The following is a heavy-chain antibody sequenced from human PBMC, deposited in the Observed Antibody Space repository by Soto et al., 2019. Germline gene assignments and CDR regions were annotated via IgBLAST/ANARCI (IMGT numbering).Heavy chain of an antibody. CDR1: GFTFSSYS. J-gene: IGHJ4*02. Sequence: EVQLVESGGGLVKPGGSLRLSCAASGFTFSSYSMNWVRQAPGKGLEWVSSISSSSSYIYYADSVKGRFTISRDTAKTSLYLQLNSLRAEHTAVYYCATEKYYYHSSGYYYWGPGTLVNVSS. D-gene: IGHD3-22*01. V-gene: IGHV3-21*01. CDR2: ISSSSSYI. CDR3: ATEKYYYHSSGYYY.